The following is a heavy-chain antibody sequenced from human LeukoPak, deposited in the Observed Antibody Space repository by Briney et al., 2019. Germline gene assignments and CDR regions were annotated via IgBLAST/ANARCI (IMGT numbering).Heavy chain of an antibody. CDR2: ISSSGST. Sequence: SETLSLTCTVSGDSISSGDYYWSCIRQPAGKGLEWIGRISSSGSTNYNPSLKSRVTISVDTSKNQFSLKLSSVTAADTAVYYCARGPLARRYSYGLQGAGALDYWGQGTLVTVSS. V-gene: IGHV4-61*02. CDR1: GDSISSGDYY. D-gene: IGHD5-18*01. J-gene: IGHJ4*02. CDR3: ARGPLARRYSYGLQGAGALDY.